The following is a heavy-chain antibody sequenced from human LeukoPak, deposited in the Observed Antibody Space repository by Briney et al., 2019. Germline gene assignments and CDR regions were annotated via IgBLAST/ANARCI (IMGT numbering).Heavy chain of an antibody. CDR3: ARANQAPSSYDEPFDY. V-gene: IGHV4-30-2*01. CDR1: GGSISSGGYS. Sequence: SETLSLTCVVSGGSISSGGYSWSWIRQPPGKGLEWIGYIYHSGSTYYNPSLKSRVTISVDRSKNQFSLKLSSVTAADTAVYYCARANQAPSSYDEPFDYWGQGTLVTVSS. J-gene: IGHJ4*02. D-gene: IGHD5-12*01. CDR2: IYHSGST.